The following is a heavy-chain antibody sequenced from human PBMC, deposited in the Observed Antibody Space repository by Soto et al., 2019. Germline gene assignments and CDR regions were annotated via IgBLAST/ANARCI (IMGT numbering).Heavy chain of an antibody. J-gene: IGHJ6*02. CDR1: GGSISGGTSY. CDR3: ARGDWPTQMDV. CDR2: IYFRGST. Sequence: QVQLQESGPGLVKPSQTLSLTFTVSGGSISGGTSYWRWIRHPPGQGLEWIGYIYFRGSTYYNPSLKIRVIISVDTSKNQFSLRLSSVTAADTAVYYCARGDWPTQMDVWGQGTTVTVSS. V-gene: IGHV4-31*03. D-gene: IGHD2-21*01.